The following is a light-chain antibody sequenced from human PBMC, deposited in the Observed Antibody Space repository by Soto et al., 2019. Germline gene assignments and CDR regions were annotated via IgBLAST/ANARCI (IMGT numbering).Light chain of an antibody. V-gene: IGKV3-15*01. Sequence: EIVLTQSPGTLSLSPWERATLSCRASRSVSNNYLAWYQQKPGQAPRLLVYGASTRATGISARFSGSGSGTEFTLTISSLQSEDFAVYYCQQYNIWPWTFGQGTKVDI. CDR3: QQYNIWPWT. J-gene: IGKJ1*01. CDR2: GAS. CDR1: RSVSNN.